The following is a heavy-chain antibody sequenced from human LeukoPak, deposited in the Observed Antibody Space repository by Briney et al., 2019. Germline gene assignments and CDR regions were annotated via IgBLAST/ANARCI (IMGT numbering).Heavy chain of an antibody. V-gene: IGHV3-74*01. Sequence: GRSLRLSCAASEFTLSNHWTHWVRKAPGRALVRVSRITTEGSDTIYEDPVKGRFPIPKDKAQNTLSMEMNGLRAEHKAVYYCARDLLNAKFCCGMDVWGQGTTVTVSS. J-gene: IGHJ6*02. CDR3: ARDLLNAKFCCGMDV. D-gene: IGHD2-15*01. CDR2: ITTEGSDT. CDR1: EFTLSNHW.